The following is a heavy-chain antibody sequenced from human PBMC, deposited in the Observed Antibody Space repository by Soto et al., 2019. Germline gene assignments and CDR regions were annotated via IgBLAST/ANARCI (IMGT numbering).Heavy chain of an antibody. D-gene: IGHD1-26*01. V-gene: IGHV3-23*01. CDR1: GFTFISFA. CDR2: ISGSGGST. J-gene: IGHJ5*02. CDR3: AKGGTLWEPRGDWFDP. Sequence: GGSLRLYCAASGFTFISFAMSWVRQAPGKGLEWVSAISGSGGSTYYADSVKGRFTISRDNSKNTLYLQMNSLRAEDTAVYYCAKGGTLWEPRGDWFDPWGQGT.